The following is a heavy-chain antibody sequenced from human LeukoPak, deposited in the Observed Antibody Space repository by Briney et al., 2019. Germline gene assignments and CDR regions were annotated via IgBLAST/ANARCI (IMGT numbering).Heavy chain of an antibody. CDR2: INPNSGGT. Sequence: ASVKVSCKASGYTFTGYYMHWVRQAPGQGLEWMGRINPNSGGTNYAQKFQGRVTMTRDTSISTAYMELSSLRSEDTAVYYCATAAKRLWWWLGYWGQGTLVTVSS. V-gene: IGHV1-2*06. D-gene: IGHD2-21*01. CDR3: ATAAKRLWWWLGY. CDR1: GYTFTGYY. J-gene: IGHJ4*02.